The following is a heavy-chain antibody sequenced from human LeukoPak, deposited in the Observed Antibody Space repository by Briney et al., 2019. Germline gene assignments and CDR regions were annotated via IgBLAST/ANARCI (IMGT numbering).Heavy chain of an antibody. CDR3: AKDGGGYTLAGYYLDY. Sequence: GGSLRLSCAASGFTFSSYAMSWVRQAPGKGLEWVSAISGSGGSTYYADSVKGRFTLSRDNSKNTLHLHMNSLRAEDTAVYYCAKDGGGYTLAGYYLDYWGQGTLVTVSS. V-gene: IGHV3-23*01. CDR1: GFTFSSYA. J-gene: IGHJ4*02. D-gene: IGHD5-12*01. CDR2: ISGSGGST.